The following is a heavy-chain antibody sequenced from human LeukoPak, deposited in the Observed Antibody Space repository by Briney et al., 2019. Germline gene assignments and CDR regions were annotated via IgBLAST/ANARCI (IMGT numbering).Heavy chain of an antibody. J-gene: IGHJ6*02. D-gene: IGHD1-1*01. CDR2: ISAYNGNT. CDR1: GYTFTSYG. V-gene: IGHV1-18*01. CDR3: AREVLLEGYYYYGMDV. Sequence: GASVKVSCKASGYTFTSYGISWVRQAPGQGLEWMGWISAYNGNTNYAQKLQGRVTMTTDTSTSTAYMELRSLRSDDTAVYYCAREVLLEGYYYYGMDVWGQGTTVTVS.